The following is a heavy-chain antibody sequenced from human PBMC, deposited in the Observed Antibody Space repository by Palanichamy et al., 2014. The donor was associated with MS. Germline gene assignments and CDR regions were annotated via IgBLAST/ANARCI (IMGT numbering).Heavy chain of an antibody. D-gene: IGHD5-24*01. Sequence: EVQLVESGGGLVQPGGSLRLSCVVSGFTFRDYWMSWVRQAPGKGLEWVANINKDGSEKHYVDSVRGRFTISRDNAKNSLYRQMSSLRVEDTAVYYCARDNSGDGWYYWGQGTLVPVSS. CDR3: ARDNSGDGWYY. J-gene: IGHJ4*02. CDR2: INKDGSEK. CDR1: GFTFRDYW. V-gene: IGHV3-7*03.